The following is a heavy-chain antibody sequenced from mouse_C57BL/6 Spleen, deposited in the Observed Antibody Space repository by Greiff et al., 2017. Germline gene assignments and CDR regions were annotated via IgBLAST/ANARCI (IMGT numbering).Heavy chain of an antibody. J-gene: IGHJ4*01. CDR1: GYAFRSYW. V-gene: IGHV1-80*01. Sequence: VQLQQSGAELVKPGASVKISCKASGYAFRSYWLNWVKQRPGKGLEWIGQIYPGDGDTNYNGKFKGKATLTADKSSSTAYMQLSSLTSEDSAVYFCARGSPYAMDYWGQGTSVTVSS. CDR3: ARGSPYAMDY. CDR2: IYPGDGDT.